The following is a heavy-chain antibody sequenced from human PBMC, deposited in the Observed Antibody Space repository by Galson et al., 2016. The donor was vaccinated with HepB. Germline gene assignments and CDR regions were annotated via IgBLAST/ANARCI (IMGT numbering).Heavy chain of an antibody. V-gene: IGHV4-34*01. Sequence: ETLSLTCAVYGGSFSGFYWSWIRQSPGKGLQWIGEVNPGGSTHYNPSLQSRVTISRDTSKNQFSLTVRSVTAADTAVYYCASDRRSFNFYYGMDVWGKGITVTVSS. CDR2: VNPGGST. CDR1: GGSFSGFY. D-gene: IGHD1-26*01. J-gene: IGHJ6*04. CDR3: ASDRRSFNFYYGMDV.